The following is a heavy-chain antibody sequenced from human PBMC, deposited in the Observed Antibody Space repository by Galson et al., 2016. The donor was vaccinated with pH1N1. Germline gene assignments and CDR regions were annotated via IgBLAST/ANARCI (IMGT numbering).Heavy chain of an antibody. D-gene: IGHD6-19*01. CDR2: TYYRSKWFY. V-gene: IGHV6-1*01. J-gene: IGHJ4*02. CDR1: GDSVSSNGAA. CDR3: ARHSPGRAVGVFDC. Sequence: CAISGDSVSSNGAAWNWIRQSPSRGLERLGRTYYRSKWFYNYAVSVQGRITINPDTSKNQFSLQLNSVTPEDTAVYYCARHSPGRAVGVFDCWGQGTLVTVSS.